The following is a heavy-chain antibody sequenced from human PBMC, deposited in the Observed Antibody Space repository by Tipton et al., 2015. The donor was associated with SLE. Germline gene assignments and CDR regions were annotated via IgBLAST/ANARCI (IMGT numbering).Heavy chain of an antibody. CDR2: IFYTGNT. D-gene: IGHD3-10*01. Sequence: TLSLTCTVSGGSINSNSHSWGWVRRPPGKGLEWIGGIFYTGNTYYNPSLQSRVTLSVGTSKNQFSLNLTSVTAADTAVYYCAATLDSDYGSGKRGAFDVWGQGKTVAVSS. CDR1: GGSINSNSHS. CDR3: AATLDSDYGSGKRGAFDV. V-gene: IGHV4-39*07. J-gene: IGHJ3*01.